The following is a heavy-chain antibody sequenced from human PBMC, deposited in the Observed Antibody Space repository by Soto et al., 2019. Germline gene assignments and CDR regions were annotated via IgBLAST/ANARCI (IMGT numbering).Heavy chain of an antibody. CDR2: IHHSGRT. Sequence: ASEALSLTCGVYGESLSGYYWTWIRQPPGKGLEWIGEIHHSGRTNFNPSLKSRVTLSVDTSKNQFSLNLSSVTAADTAVYYCARGTRGSSWHRGEDEKYYYYGMDVWGQGTTVTVSS. V-gene: IGHV4-34*01. CDR1: GESLSGYY. CDR3: ARGTRGSSWHRGEDEKYYYYGMDV. D-gene: IGHD6-13*01. J-gene: IGHJ6*02.